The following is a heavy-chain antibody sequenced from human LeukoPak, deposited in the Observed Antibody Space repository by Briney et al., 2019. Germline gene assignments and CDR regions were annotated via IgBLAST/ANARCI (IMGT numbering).Heavy chain of an antibody. CDR3: ASFVDTLF. V-gene: IGHV3-74*01. CDR1: AFSFSSYW. J-gene: IGHJ4*02. Sequence: GGSLRLSCAASAFSFSSYWIHWVRQAPGKGLVWVSRINTDGSSTSYADSVKGRFTISRDNAKNTIYLQMDSLRVEDTAVYYCASFVDTLFWGQGTLVTVSP. D-gene: IGHD3-10*01. CDR2: INTDGSST.